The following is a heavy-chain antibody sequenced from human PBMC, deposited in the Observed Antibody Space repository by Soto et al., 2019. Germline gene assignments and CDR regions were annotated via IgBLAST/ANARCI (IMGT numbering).Heavy chain of an antibody. CDR2: IIPIFGTA. CDR1: GGTFSSYA. D-gene: IGHD2-2*01. J-gene: IGHJ5*02. CDR3: ARATNKDIVGVPAAKNWCDP. Sequence: ASVKVSCKASGGTFSSYAISWVRQAPGQGLEWMGGIIPIFGTANYAQKFQGRVTITADESTSTAYMELSSLRSEDTAVYYCARATNKDIVGVPAAKNWCDPWGQGTLVTVSS. V-gene: IGHV1-69*13.